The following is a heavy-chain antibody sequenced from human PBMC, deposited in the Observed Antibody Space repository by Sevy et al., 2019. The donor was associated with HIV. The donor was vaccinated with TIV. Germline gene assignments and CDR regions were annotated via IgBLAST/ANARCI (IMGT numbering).Heavy chain of an antibody. D-gene: IGHD1-26*01. Sequence: GGSLRLSCAASGFTFTDYDMHWVRQGSGRGLEWVSGISPVDDTNYPDFLKGRFTISRENAKKSLFLQIHSLRAEDTAVYYCVRAGGTFDSYWYFDLWGRGTLVTVSS. CDR3: VRAGGTFDSYWYFDL. CDR1: GFTFTDYD. V-gene: IGHV3-13*01. CDR2: ISPVDDT. J-gene: IGHJ2*01.